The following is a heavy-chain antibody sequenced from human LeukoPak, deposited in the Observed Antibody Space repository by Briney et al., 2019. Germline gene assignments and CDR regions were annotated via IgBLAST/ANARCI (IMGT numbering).Heavy chain of an antibody. CDR2: ISGSGGST. CDR1: GFTFSDFY. Sequence: PGGSLRLSCAASGFTFSDFYMNWIRQAPGKGLEWVSAISGSGGSTYYADSVKGRFTISRDNSKNTLYLQMNSLRAEDTAVYYCAKRAGYSSGWSAEYFQHWGQGTLVTVSS. D-gene: IGHD6-19*01. J-gene: IGHJ1*01. V-gene: IGHV3-23*01. CDR3: AKRAGYSSGWSAEYFQH.